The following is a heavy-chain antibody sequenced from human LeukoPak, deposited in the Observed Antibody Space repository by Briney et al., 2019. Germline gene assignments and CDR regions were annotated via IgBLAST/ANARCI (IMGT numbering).Heavy chain of an antibody. CDR3: AKGAAAGTFIDY. V-gene: IGHV4-28*01. CDR2: IYYSGST. D-gene: IGHD6-13*01. Sequence: SETLSLTCAVSGYSISSSNWWGWIRQPPGKGPEWIGYIYYSGSTYYNPSLKSRVTMSVDTSKNQFSLKLSSVTAVDTAVYYCAKGAAAGTFIDYWGQGTLVTVSS. CDR1: GYSISSSNW. J-gene: IGHJ4*02.